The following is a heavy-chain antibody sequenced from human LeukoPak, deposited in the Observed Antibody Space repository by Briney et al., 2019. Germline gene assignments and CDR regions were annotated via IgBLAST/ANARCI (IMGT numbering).Heavy chain of an antibody. Sequence: SETLSLICTVSGVSIRGYDSFWGWIRQPPGKGLEWIGSIHKTGTTYYNSSLKSRLTLSVDTSKNQLSLKLSYVTAADTAVYYCARHTDWGQGILVTVSS. CDR1: GVSIRGYDSF. V-gene: IGHV4-39*01. J-gene: IGHJ4*02. CDR3: ARHTD. D-gene: IGHD4-17*01. CDR2: IHKTGTT.